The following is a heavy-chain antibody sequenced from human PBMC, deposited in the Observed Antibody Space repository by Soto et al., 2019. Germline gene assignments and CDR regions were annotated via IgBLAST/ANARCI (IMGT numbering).Heavy chain of an antibody. V-gene: IGHV3-21*06. CDR3: ARDSEDLTSNFDY. CDR1: GFTFTSYN. CDR2: ISITTNYI. J-gene: IGHJ4*02. Sequence: GGSLRRSCAVSGFTFTSYNMNWVRQAPGKGLEWVSSISITTNYIYYGDSMKGRFTISRDNAKNSLYLEMNSLRAEDTAVYYCARDSEDLTSNFDYWGQGTLVTVSS.